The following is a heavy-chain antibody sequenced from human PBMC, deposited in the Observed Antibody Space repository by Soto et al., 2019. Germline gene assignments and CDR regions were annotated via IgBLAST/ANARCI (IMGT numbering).Heavy chain of an antibody. V-gene: IGHV3-64*02. CDR3: ARGGRGFLEWLLYGPIDY. Sequence: EVQLVESGEGLVQPGGSLRLSCAASGFTFSSYAMHWVRQAPGKGLEYVSAISSNGGSTYYADSVKGRFTIYRDNSKNTLYLQMGSLRAEDMAVYYCARGGRGFLEWLLYGPIDYWGQGTLVTVSS. D-gene: IGHD3-3*01. CDR2: ISSNGGST. CDR1: GFTFSSYA. J-gene: IGHJ4*02.